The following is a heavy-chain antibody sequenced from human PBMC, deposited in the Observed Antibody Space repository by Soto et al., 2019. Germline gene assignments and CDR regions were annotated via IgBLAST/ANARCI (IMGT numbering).Heavy chain of an antibody. CDR1: GFTFDDYA. V-gene: IGHV3-9*01. CDR2: ISWNSGSI. Sequence: GGSLRLSCAASGFTFDDYAMHWVRQAQGKGLEWVSGISWNSGSIGYADSVKCRFTISRDNAKNSLYLQMNSLRAEDTALYYCAKDISTRGYSYGASDYWGQGTLVTVSS. CDR3: AKDISTRGYSYGASDY. D-gene: IGHD5-18*01. J-gene: IGHJ4*02.